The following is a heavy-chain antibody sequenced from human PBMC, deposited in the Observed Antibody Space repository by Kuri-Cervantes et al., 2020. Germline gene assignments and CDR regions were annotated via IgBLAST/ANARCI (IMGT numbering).Heavy chain of an antibody. V-gene: IGHV1-8*02. CDR3: ARATTWTGDYYYVDV. CDR2: MNPNSGNT. CDR1: GYTFTSYD. J-gene: IGHJ6*03. D-gene: IGHD1-1*01. Sequence: ASVKVSCKASGYTFTSYDINWVRQATGQGLEWMGWMNPNSGNTGYAQKFQGRVTMTRNTSISTAYMELSSLRSGDTAVYYCARATTWTGDYYYVDVWGKGTTVTVSS.